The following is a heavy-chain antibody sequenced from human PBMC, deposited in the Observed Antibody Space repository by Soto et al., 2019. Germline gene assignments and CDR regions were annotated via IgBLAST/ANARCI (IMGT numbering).Heavy chain of an antibody. Sequence: SETLSLTCTVSGGSISSYYWSWIRQPPGKGLEWIGYIYYSGSTNYNPSLKSRVTISVDTSKNQFSLKLSSVTAADTAVYYCASTTVGGYGMDVWGQGTTVTVSS. J-gene: IGHJ6*02. D-gene: IGHD4-4*01. CDR1: GGSISSYY. CDR2: IYYSGST. V-gene: IGHV4-59*01. CDR3: ASTTVGGYGMDV.